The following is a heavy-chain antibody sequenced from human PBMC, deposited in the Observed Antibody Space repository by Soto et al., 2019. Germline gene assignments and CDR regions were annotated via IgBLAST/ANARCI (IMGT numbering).Heavy chain of an antibody. Sequence: QVQLVQSGAEVQQSGASVKVSCKASGYDFTAYDINWVRQASGQGLEWMGWMNPINGATGSARRFQGRVSMTRHPATATAYLELTSLRSDDSAVYYCGRGPSPRAPAGGTPYYYAMDVWGQGTTVTVSS. CDR1: GYDFTAYD. J-gene: IGHJ6*02. CDR2: MNPINGAT. V-gene: IGHV1-8*02. D-gene: IGHD6-13*01. CDR3: GRGPSPRAPAGGTPYYYAMDV.